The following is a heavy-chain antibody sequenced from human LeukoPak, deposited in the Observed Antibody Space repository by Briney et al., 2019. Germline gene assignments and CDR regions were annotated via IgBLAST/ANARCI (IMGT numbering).Heavy chain of an antibody. J-gene: IGHJ6*03. Sequence: ASVKVSCKASGYTFTSYDINWVRQATGQGLEWMGWMNPNSGNTGYAQKFQGRVTMTRNTSISTAYMELSSLRSEDTAVYYCARGGITIFGVVINYYNYYMDVWGKGTTVTVSS. CDR3: ARGGITIFGVVINYYNYYMDV. CDR2: MNPNSGNT. D-gene: IGHD3-3*01. CDR1: GYTFTSYD. V-gene: IGHV1-8*01.